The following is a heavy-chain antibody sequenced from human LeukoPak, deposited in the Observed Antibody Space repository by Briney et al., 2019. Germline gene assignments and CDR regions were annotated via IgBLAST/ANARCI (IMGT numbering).Heavy chain of an antibody. J-gene: IGHJ6*03. CDR2: INPNSGGT. CDR1: GYTFTGYY. V-gene: IGHV1-2*02. D-gene: IGHD5-18*01. Sequence: ASVKVSCKASGYTFTGYYIHWVRQAPGQGLEWMGWINPNSGGTNYAQKLQGRVTMTTDTSTSTAYMELRSLRSDDTAVYYCARACDTGYSTGYYYYMDVWGKGTTVTVSS. CDR3: ARACDTGYSTGYYYYMDV.